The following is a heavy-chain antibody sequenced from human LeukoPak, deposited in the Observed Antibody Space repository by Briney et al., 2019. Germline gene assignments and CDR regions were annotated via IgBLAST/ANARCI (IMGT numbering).Heavy chain of an antibody. Sequence: GGSLRLSCAASGFTFSSYAMSWVRQAPGKGLEWVSTIIDSGNSLYYADSVEGRFTISRDNSKNTLYLQMNSLRAGDTAVYYCAKDPIFSGSYGVFDSWGQGTLVTVSS. CDR2: IIDSGNSL. CDR1: GFTFSSYA. CDR3: AKDPIFSGSYGVFDS. V-gene: IGHV3-23*01. D-gene: IGHD1-26*01. J-gene: IGHJ4*02.